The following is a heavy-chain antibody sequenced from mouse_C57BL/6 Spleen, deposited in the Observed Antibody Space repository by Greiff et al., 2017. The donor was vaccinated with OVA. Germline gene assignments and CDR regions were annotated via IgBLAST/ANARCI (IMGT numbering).Heavy chain of an antibody. D-gene: IGHD1-1*01. CDR2: INPNNGGT. CDR1: GYTFTDYN. J-gene: IGHJ2*01. Sequence: VQLQQSGPELVKPGASVKMSCKASGYTFTDYNMHWVKQSHGKSLEWIGYINPNNGGTSYNQKFKGKATLTVNKSSSTAYMELRSLTSEDSAVYYCARWPSYYYGSREHYFDYWGQGTTLTVSS. CDR3: ARWPSYYYGSREHYFDY. V-gene: IGHV1-22*01.